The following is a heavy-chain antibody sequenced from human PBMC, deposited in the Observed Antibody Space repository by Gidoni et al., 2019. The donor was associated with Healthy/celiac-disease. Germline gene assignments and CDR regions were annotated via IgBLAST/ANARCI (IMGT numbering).Heavy chain of an antibody. J-gene: IGHJ6*02. Sequence: QLQLQESGPGLVKPSETLSLTCTVSGGSLSSSSYYWGWIRQPPGKGLEWIGSIYYSGSTYYNPSLKSRVTISVDTSKNQFSLKLSSVTAADTAVYYCAWNDVFYYYGMDVWGQGTTVTVSS. CDR2: IYYSGST. CDR3: AWNDVFYYYGMDV. CDR1: GGSLSSSSYY. V-gene: IGHV4-39*01. D-gene: IGHD1-1*01.